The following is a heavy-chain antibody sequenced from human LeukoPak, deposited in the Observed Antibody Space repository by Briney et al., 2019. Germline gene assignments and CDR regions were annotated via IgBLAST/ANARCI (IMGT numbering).Heavy chain of an antibody. J-gene: IGHJ4*02. CDR3: ARSGLWFGDPGLFDY. Sequence: SETLSLTCAVYGGSFSRYYWSWISQPPGKGLEWIGEINHSGSTNYNPSLKSRVTISVDTSKNQFSLKLSSVTAADTAVYYCARSGLWFGDPGLFDYWGQGTLVTVSS. D-gene: IGHD3-10*01. V-gene: IGHV4-34*01. CDR1: GGSFSRYY. CDR2: INHSGST.